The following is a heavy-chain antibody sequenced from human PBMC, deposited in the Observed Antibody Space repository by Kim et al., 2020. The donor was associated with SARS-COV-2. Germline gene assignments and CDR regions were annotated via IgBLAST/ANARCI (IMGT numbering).Heavy chain of an antibody. CDR2: ISSSSSYT. CDR1: GFTFSDYY. D-gene: IGHD3-9*01. J-gene: IGHJ2*01. V-gene: IGHV3-11*05. CDR3: ARGPPHYDILTGRTWYFDL. Sequence: GGSLRLSCAASGFTFSDYYMSWIRQAPGKGLEWVSYISSSSSYTNYADSVKGRFTISRDNAKNSLYLQMNSLRAEDTAVYYCARGPPHYDILTGRTWYFDLWGRGTLVTVSS.